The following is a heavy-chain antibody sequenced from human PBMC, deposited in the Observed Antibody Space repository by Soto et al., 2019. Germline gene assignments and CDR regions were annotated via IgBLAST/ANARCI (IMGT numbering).Heavy chain of an antibody. CDR1: GFTFSSYS. CDR2: ISSSSSYI. J-gene: IGHJ4*02. V-gene: IGHV3-21*01. D-gene: IGHD4-17*01. Sequence: PGGSLRLSCAASGFTFSSYSMNWVRQAPGKGLEWVSSISSSSSYIYYADSVKGRFTISRDNAKNSLYLQMNSLRAEDTAVYYCARAMYPNDYGFEYWGQGTLVTVSS. CDR3: ARAMYPNDYGFEY.